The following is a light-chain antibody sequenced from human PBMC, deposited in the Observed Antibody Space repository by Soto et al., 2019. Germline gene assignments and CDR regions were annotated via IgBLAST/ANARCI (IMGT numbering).Light chain of an antibody. V-gene: IGKV1-5*03. J-gene: IGKJ4*01. CDR1: QTISSW. Sequence: DIQMTQSPSTLSGSVGDRVTITCRASQTISSWLAWYQQKPGKAPKLLIYKASTLKSGVPSRFSGSGSGTEFTLTISSLQPDDFATYYCQQSYSTTRTFGGGTKVDIK. CDR3: QQSYSTTRT. CDR2: KAS.